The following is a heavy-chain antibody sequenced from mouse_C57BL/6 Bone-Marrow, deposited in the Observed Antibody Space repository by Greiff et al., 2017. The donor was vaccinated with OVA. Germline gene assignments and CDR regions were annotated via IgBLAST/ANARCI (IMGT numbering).Heavy chain of an antibody. CDR2: IHPNSGST. CDR1: GYTFTSYW. V-gene: IGHV1-64*01. J-gene: IGHJ1*03. Sequence: QVQLQQPGAELVKPGASVKLSCKASGYTFTSYWMHWVKQRPGQGLEWIGMIHPNSGSTNYNEKFKSKATLTVDKSSSTAYMQLSSLTSEDSAVYDCARARDIYYGYHWDFEVRGTGTTVTVSS. D-gene: IGHD2-2*01. CDR3: ARARDIYYGYHWDFEV.